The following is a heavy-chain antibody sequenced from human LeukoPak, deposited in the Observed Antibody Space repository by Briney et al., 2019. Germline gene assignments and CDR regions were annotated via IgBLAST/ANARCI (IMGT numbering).Heavy chain of an antibody. CDR3: AKSHHVTAIDY. Sequence: PGGSLRLSCTVSGFTFSHYGMTWVRQAPGKGLEWVSAISGSGGSTYYAGSVKGRFTISRDNSKNTLYLQMNSLRADDTAVYYCAKSHHVTAIDYWGQGTLVTVSS. J-gene: IGHJ4*02. V-gene: IGHV3-23*01. D-gene: IGHD2-21*02. CDR2: ISGSGGST. CDR1: GFTFSHYG.